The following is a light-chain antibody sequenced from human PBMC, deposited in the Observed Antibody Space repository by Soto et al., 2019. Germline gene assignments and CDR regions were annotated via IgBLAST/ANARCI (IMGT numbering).Light chain of an antibody. V-gene: IGLV2-8*01. CDR1: SSDIGGYNY. J-gene: IGLJ2*01. CDR2: EVN. Sequence: QPVLTQPPSASGSPGQSVTISCTGTSSDIGGYNYVSWYQQHPGKAPKLTIYEVNKRPSGVPDRFSGSKSGNTASLTVSGLQAEDEADYYCNSYAGSNTVVFGGGTKLTVL. CDR3: NSYAGSNTVV.